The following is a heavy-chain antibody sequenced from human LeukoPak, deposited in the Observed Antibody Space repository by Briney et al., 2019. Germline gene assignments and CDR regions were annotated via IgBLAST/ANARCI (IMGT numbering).Heavy chain of an antibody. D-gene: IGHD3-10*01. J-gene: IGHJ4*02. CDR1: GGSFSGYY. V-gene: IGHV4-34*01. CDR2: INHSGST. CDR3: AREDGYGSGSYGV. Sequence: SETLSLTCAVYGGSFSGYYWSWIRQPPGKGLEWIGEINHSGSTNYNPSLKSRVTISVDTSKNQFSLKLSSVTAADTAVYYCAREDGYGSGSYGVWGQGTLVTVSS.